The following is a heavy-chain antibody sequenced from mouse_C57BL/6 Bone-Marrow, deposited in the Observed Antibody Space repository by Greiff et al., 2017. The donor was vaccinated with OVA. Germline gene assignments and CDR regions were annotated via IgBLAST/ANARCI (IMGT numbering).Heavy chain of an antibody. Sequence: VQLQQSGAELVKPGASVKMSCKASGYTFTSYWITWVKQRPGQGLEWIGDIYPGSGSTNYNEKFKSKATLTVDTSSSTAYMQLSSLTSEDSAVYYCAREEGYGSSFPFDYWGQGTTLTVSS. CDR1: GYTFTSYW. CDR2: IYPGSGST. D-gene: IGHD1-1*01. V-gene: IGHV1-55*01. J-gene: IGHJ2*01. CDR3: AREEGYGSSFPFDY.